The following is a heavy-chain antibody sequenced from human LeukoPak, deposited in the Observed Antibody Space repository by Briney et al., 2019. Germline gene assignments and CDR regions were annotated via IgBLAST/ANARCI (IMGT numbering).Heavy chain of an antibody. D-gene: IGHD3-22*01. CDR3: ARAGLKLRYDSSGYYFSYYYYYYMDV. CDR2: INTNTGNP. V-gene: IGHV7-4-1*02. CDR1: GYTFTGYY. Sequence: GASVKVSCKASGYTFTGYYMHWVRQAPGQGLEWMGWINTNTGNPTYAQGFTGRFVFSLDTSVSTAYLQISSLKAEDTAVYYCARAGLKLRYDSSGYYFSYYYYYYMDVWGKGTTVTVSS. J-gene: IGHJ6*03.